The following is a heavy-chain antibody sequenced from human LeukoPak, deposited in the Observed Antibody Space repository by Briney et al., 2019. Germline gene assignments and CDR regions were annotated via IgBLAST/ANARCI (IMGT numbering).Heavy chain of an antibody. CDR3: ARGPFDY. V-gene: IGHV3-23*01. J-gene: IGHJ4*02. Sequence: GGSLRLSCAASGFTFSDYAMNWVRQALGRGLEWVSTISYSGGNTYYADPVKGRFTISRDNSKNTLYLQMNSLRAEDTAVYYCARGPFDYWGQGTLVTVSS. CDR1: GFTFSDYA. CDR2: ISYSGGNT.